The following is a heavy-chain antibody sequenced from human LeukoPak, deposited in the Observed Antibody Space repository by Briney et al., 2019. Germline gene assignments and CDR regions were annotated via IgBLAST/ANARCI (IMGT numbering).Heavy chain of an antibody. Sequence: SETLSLTCGVYGGSFSGYHWTWIRLRPGKGLDWIGDIDHSGSAHYNPSLKSRVTISIDTSNKQFSLNLHSATAAGTAVYYCARGFPTSSRWFDPWGQGTLVTVSS. CDR2: IDHSGSA. CDR3: ARGFPTSSRWFDP. J-gene: IGHJ5*02. D-gene: IGHD6-6*01. CDR1: GGSFSGYH. V-gene: IGHV4-34*01.